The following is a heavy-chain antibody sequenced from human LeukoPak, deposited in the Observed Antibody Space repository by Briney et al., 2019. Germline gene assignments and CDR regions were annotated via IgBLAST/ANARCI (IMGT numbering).Heavy chain of an antibody. V-gene: IGHV3-9*03. J-gene: IGHJ3*02. CDR3: AKGTFAPLGYCSSTSCYRDAFDI. D-gene: IGHD2-2*01. CDR1: GFTFDDYA. CDR2: ISWNSGSI. Sequence: GGSLRLSCAASGFTFDDYAMHWVRQAPGKGLEWVSGISWNSGSIGYADSVKGRFTISRDNAKNSLYLQMNSLRAEDMALYYCAKGTFAPLGYCSSTSCYRDAFDIWGQGTMVTVSS.